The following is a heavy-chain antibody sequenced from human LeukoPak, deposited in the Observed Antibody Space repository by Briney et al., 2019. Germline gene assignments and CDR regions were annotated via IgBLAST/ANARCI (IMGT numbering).Heavy chain of an antibody. CDR2: IKQDGSEK. V-gene: IGHV3-7*04. CDR1: GFTFSSYW. Sequence: QSGGSLRLSCAASGFTFSSYWMSWVRQAPGKGLEWVANIKQDGSEKYYVDSVKGRLTISRDNAKNSLYLQMNSLRAEDTAVYYCARKTTEAAFDIWGQGAMVTVSS. CDR3: ARKTTEAAFDI. D-gene: IGHD1-1*01. J-gene: IGHJ3*02.